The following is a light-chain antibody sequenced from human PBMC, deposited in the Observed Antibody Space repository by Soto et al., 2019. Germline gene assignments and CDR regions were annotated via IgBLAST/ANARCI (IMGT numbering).Light chain of an antibody. CDR2: EVS. CDR1: SSDVGGYNY. Sequence: LKHPASVTGAHRQAITISCTETSSDVGGYNYVSWYQQHPGKAPKLMIYEVSNRPSGVSNRFSGSKSGNTASLTISGLQAEDEADYYCSSYTSSSTVFGTGPKVTVL. J-gene: IGLJ1*01. V-gene: IGLV2-14*01. CDR3: SSYTSSSTV.